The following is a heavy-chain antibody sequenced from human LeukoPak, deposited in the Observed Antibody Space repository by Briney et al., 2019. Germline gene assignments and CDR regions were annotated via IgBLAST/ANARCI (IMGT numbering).Heavy chain of an antibody. V-gene: IGHV3-30*18. CDR3: AKGTGSSSWYAHDY. D-gene: IGHD6-13*01. J-gene: IGHJ4*02. CDR1: GFTFGGFG. Sequence: GGSLRLSCAASGFTFGGFGMHWVRQAPGKGLEWVAVISYDGTNKYYADSVKGRFTISRDNSKNTLYLQMNSLRAADTAVYYCAKGTGSSSWYAHDYWGQGTLVTVSS. CDR2: ISYDGTNK.